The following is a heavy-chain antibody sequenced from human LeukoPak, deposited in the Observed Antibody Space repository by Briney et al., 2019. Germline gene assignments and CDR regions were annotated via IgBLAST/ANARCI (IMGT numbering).Heavy chain of an antibody. CDR3: ARGPFLGYCTNGVCYDFDY. J-gene: IGHJ4*02. D-gene: IGHD2-8*01. CDR2: ISYDGSNK. CDR1: GFTFSSYA. Sequence: GGSLRLSCAASGFTFSSYAMHWVRQAPGKGLEWVAVISYDGSNKYYADSVKGRFTISRDNSKNTLYLQMNSLRAEDTAVYYCARGPFLGYCTNGVCYDFDYWGQGTQVTVSS. V-gene: IGHV3-30-3*01.